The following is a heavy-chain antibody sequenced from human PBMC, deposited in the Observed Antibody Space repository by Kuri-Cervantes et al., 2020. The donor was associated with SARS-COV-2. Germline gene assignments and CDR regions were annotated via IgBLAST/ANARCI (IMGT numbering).Heavy chain of an antibody. J-gene: IGHJ6*02. D-gene: IGHD3-3*01. CDR1: GFPFSTSV. CDR3: ARAYYDFTYYYGRDV. Sequence: GGSLRLSCAASGFPFSTSVMHWVRQAPGKGLEWVALLSYDVDNGFYADSVKGRFTISRDNAKNSLYLQMNSLRAEDTAVYYCARAYYDFTYYYGRDVWGQGTTVTVSS. CDR2: LSYDVDNG. V-gene: IGHV3-33*05.